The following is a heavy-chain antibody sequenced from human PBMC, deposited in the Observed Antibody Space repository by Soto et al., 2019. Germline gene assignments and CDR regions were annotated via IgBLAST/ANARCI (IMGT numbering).Heavy chain of an antibody. V-gene: IGHV4-34*01. CDR2: INHSGST. CDR1: GGSFSGFY. CDR3: ARGEARYDFWSGPYYYYYGMDV. Sequence: PSETMSLTCAVYGGSFSGFYWSWIRQPTGKGLEWIGEINHSGSTNYNPSLKSRVTISVDTSKNQFSLKLSSVTAADTAVYYCARGEARYDFWSGPYYYYYGMDVWGQGTTVTVSS. D-gene: IGHD3-3*01. J-gene: IGHJ6*02.